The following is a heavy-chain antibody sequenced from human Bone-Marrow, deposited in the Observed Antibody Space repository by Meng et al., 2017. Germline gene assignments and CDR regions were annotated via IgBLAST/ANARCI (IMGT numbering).Heavy chain of an antibody. D-gene: IGHD7-27*01. V-gene: IGHV2-26*01. CDR1: GGSFSGYYW. CDR2: IFSNDEK. J-gene: IGHJ5*02. Sequence: ETLSLTCAVYGGSFSGYYWSWIRQPPGKALEWLAHIFSNDEKSYSTSLKSRLTISKDTSKSQVVLTMTNMDPVDTATYYCARIVLTGGNWFDPWGQGTLVTVSS. CDR3: ARIVLTGGNWFDP.